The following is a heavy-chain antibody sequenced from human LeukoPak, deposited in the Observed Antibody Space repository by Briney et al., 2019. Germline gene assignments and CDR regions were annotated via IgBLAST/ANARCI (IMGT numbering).Heavy chain of an antibody. CDR3: ARAWFGDSWFDP. V-gene: IGHV1-18*01. CDR1: GYSFSNYG. Sequence: ASVKVPCKASGYSFSNYGLSWVRQAPGQGLEWMGWISGYNGNTNYAQNLQGRVTMTTDTSTSTAFMELRSLRSDDTAVYYCARAWFGDSWFDPWGQGTLVTVSS. J-gene: IGHJ5*02. D-gene: IGHD3-10*01. CDR2: ISGYNGNT.